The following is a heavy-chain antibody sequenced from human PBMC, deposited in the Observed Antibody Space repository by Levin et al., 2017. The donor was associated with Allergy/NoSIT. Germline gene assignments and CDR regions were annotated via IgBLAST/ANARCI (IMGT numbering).Heavy chain of an antibody. D-gene: IGHD4-17*01. V-gene: IGHV3-7*01. CDR3: ARETVPYYYYYGMDV. CDR1: GFTFSIYW. J-gene: IGHJ6*02. Sequence: PGGSLRLSCAASGFTFSIYWMSWVRQAPGKGLEWVANIKQDGSEKYYVDSVKGRFTISRDNAKNSLYLQMNSLSAEDTAVYYCARETVPYYYYYGMDVWGQGTTVTVSS. CDR2: IKQDGSEK.